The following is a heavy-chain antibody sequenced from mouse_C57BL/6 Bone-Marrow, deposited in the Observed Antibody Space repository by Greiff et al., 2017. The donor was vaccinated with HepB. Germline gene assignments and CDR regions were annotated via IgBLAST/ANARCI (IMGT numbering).Heavy chain of an antibody. V-gene: IGHV3-8*01. CDR2: ISYSGST. CDR3: ARSIYDGYYVGYFDY. D-gene: IGHD2-3*01. Sequence: VQLKQSGPGLAKPSQTLSLTCSVTGYSITSDYWNWIRKFPGNKLEYMGYISYSGSTYYNPSLKSRISITRDTSKNQYYLQLNSVTTEDTATYYCARSIYDGYYVGYFDYWGQGTTLTVSS. CDR1: GYSITSDY. J-gene: IGHJ2*01.